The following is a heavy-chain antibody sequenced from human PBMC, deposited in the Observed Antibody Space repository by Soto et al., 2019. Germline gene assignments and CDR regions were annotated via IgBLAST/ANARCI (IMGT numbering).Heavy chain of an antibody. V-gene: IGHV3-66*01. CDR1: GFTVSSSY. J-gene: IGHJ5*02. D-gene: IGHD6-6*01. CDR2: MYAGGTT. Sequence: GGSLRLSCAASGFTVSSSYMTWVRHVPGKGLEWVSVMYAGGTTYYANSVKGRFTFSGDNSKNMMYLQMNNLRAEDTAMYYCAREFRDGSNTRLAFDPWGQGTLVTVSS. CDR3: AREFRDGSNTRLAFDP.